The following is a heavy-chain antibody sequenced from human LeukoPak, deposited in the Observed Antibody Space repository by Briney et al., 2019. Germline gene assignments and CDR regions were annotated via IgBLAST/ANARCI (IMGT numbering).Heavy chain of an antibody. D-gene: IGHD2-2*01. J-gene: IGHJ1*01. V-gene: IGHV1-69*06. Sequence: SVKVSCKASGGTFSSYAISWVRQAPGQGLEWMGGIIPIFGTANYAQKFRGRVTITADKSTSTAYMELSSLRSEDTAVYYCASCSSTSCYHLGYFQHWGQGTLVTVSS. CDR3: ASCSSTSCYHLGYFQH. CDR2: IIPIFGTA. CDR1: GGTFSSYA.